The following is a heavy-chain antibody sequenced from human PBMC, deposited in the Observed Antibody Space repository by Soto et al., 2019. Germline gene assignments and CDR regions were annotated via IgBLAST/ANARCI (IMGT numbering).Heavy chain of an antibody. Sequence: GGSLRLSCAASGFTFSSYAMSWVRQAPGKGLEWVSAISGSGGSTYYADSVKGRFTISRDNSKNTLYLQMNSLRAEDTAVYYCAKVTTVTPRSYYFDYWGQGTLVTVSS. CDR3: AKVTTVTPRSYYFDY. D-gene: IGHD4-17*01. J-gene: IGHJ4*02. V-gene: IGHV3-23*01. CDR1: GFTFSSYA. CDR2: ISGSGGST.